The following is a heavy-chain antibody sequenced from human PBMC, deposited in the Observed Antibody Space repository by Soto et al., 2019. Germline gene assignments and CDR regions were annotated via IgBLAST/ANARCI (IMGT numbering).Heavy chain of an antibody. D-gene: IGHD2-2*01. J-gene: IGHJ6*03. Sequence: GGSLRLSCAASGFTFSDYYMSWIRQAPGKGLEWVSYISSSGSTIYYADSVKGRFTISRDNAKNSLYLQMNSLRAEDTAVYYCARRYGIVVVPAVGYYMDVWGKGTTVTVSS. CDR2: ISSSGSTI. CDR1: GFTFSDYY. CDR3: ARRYGIVVVPAVGYYMDV. V-gene: IGHV3-11*01.